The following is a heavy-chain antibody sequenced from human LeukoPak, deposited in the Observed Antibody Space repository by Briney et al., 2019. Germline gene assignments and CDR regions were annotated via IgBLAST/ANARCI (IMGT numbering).Heavy chain of an antibody. CDR3: ARLRWFGEFDY. CDR1: GGSISSSSYY. CDR2: IYYSGST. Sequence: SETLSLTCTVSGGSISSSSYYWGWIRQPPGKGLEWIGSIYYSGSTYYNPSLKSRVTISVDTSKNRFSLKLSSVTAADTAVYYCARLRWFGEFDYWGQGTLVTVSS. V-gene: IGHV4-39*01. J-gene: IGHJ4*02. D-gene: IGHD3-10*01.